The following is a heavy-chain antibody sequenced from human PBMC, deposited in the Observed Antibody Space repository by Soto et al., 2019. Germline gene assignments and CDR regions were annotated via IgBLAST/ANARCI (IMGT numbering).Heavy chain of an antibody. V-gene: IGHV3-11*03. Sequence: QVQLMESGGGLVKPGGSLRLSCVASGFTFSDHYMTWIRQAPVKGLEWLSYVSTSSSYTNYADSVKGRFTISRDNAMNSLYLQMNSLRAEDTAVYYCARLRLTGYFDYWGQGTLVTVSS. CDR3: ARLRLTGYFDY. CDR2: VSTSSSYT. CDR1: GFTFSDHY. J-gene: IGHJ4*02.